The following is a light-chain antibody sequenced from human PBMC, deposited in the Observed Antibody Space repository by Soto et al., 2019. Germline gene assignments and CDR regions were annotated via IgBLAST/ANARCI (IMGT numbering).Light chain of an antibody. Sequence: EILMTQSPATLSVSPGERATLSCRASQSVSSNLAWYQQKPGQPPRLLIYDASTRATGVPARFSGSGSGTEFTLTITSLQSEDFAVYYCQKFDRWPCTFGQGTKVEIK. CDR3: QKFDRWPCT. CDR1: QSVSSN. V-gene: IGKV3-15*01. CDR2: DAS. J-gene: IGKJ1*01.